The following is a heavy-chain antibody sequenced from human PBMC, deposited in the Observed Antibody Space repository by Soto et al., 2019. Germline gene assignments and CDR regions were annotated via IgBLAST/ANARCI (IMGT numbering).Heavy chain of an antibody. J-gene: IGHJ6*02. V-gene: IGHV1-69*13. CDR1: GGTLSSYA. Sequence: SVKVSCKASGGTLSSYAISWVRQAPGQGLEWMGGIIPIFGTANYAQKFQGRVTITADESTSTAYMELSSLRSEDTAVYYCASSITMVRGVADYYYGMDVWGRGTTVTVSS. CDR2: IIPIFGTA. D-gene: IGHD3-10*01. CDR3: ASSITMVRGVADYYYGMDV.